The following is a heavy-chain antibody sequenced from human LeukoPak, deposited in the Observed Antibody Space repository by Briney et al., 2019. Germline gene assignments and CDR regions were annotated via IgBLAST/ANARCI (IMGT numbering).Heavy chain of an antibody. CDR1: GGSISRGRYY. J-gene: IGHJ3*02. CDR3: AREVMDSSGYRDAFDI. Sequence: SETLSLTCTVSGGSISRGRYYWDWIRQPPGKGLEWIGSIYYSGSTYYNPSLKSRVTISVDTSKNQFSLKLSSVTAADTAVYYCAREVMDSSGYRDAFDIWGQGTMVTVSS. V-gene: IGHV4-39*07. CDR2: IYYSGST. D-gene: IGHD3-22*01.